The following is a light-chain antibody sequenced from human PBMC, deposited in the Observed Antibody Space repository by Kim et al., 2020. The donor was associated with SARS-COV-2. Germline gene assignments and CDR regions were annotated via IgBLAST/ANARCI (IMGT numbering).Light chain of an antibody. CDR2: DVS. Sequence: GQSITISCTGASSDVGGQNFVSWYQQHPGKAPNLMIYDVSIRPSGVSYRFSGSTSGNTASLTIARLQAEDEADYYCSSYTDSSTVIFGGGTQLTVL. CDR3: SSYTDSSTVI. CDR1: SSDVGGQNF. V-gene: IGLV2-14*03. J-gene: IGLJ2*01.